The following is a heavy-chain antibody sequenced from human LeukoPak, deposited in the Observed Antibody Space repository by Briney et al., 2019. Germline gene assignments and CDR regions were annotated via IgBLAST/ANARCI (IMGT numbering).Heavy chain of an antibody. Sequence: GRSLKLSCTGSGFTFGDHAMNWFRQAPGKGLEWVGFIRSKTFGGTAEYAASVRGRFSISRDDSNSIAYLQMNSLKTEDTAVYYCTGESGGSSDYWGQGTLVTVSS. V-gene: IGHV3-49*03. CDR1: GFTFGDHA. J-gene: IGHJ4*02. D-gene: IGHD1-26*01. CDR2: IRSKTFGGTA. CDR3: TGESGGSSDY.